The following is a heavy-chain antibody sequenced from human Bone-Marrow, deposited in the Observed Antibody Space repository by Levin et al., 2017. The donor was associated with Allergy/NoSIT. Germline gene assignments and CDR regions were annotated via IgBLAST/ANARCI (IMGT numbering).Heavy chain of an antibody. J-gene: IGHJ6*02. Sequence: SCAASGFNFGGYWMTWVRQPPGKGLEWVATIKPDGSEKKYVDSVKGRFTISRDNAENSLFLDMDNLKAEDTAVYYCARFDVWSQGTTVAVSS. CDR1: GFNFGGYW. CDR2: IKPDGSEK. V-gene: IGHV3-7*01. CDR3: ARFDV.